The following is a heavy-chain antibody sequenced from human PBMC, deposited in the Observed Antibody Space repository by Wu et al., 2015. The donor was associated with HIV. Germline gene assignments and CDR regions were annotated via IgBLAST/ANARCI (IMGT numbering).Heavy chain of an antibody. Sequence: QVHLVQSEAEVKKPGASVKVSCKTSGYSFRNFGITWVRQAPGRGLEWMGWINPNSGGTNYAQKFQGRVTMTRDTSISTAYMELSRLRSDDTAVYYCARCAYSSSMSAASYYFDYWGQGTLVTVSS. CDR2: INPNSGGT. CDR1: GYSFRNFG. J-gene: IGHJ4*02. D-gene: IGHD6-6*01. CDR3: ARCAYSSSMSAASYYFDY. V-gene: IGHV1-2*02.